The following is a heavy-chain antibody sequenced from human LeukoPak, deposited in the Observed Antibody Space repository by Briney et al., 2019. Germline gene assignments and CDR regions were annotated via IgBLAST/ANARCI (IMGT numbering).Heavy chain of an antibody. CDR3: ARSSGNYGGEAFDI. D-gene: IGHD1-26*01. J-gene: IGHJ3*02. Sequence: PSETLSLSCAVYGGSFSGYYWSWIRQPPGKGLEWIGEINHSGSANYNPSLKSRVTISVDTSKNQLSLKLSSVTAADTAVHYCARSSGNYGGEAFDIWGQGTVVTVSS. CDR1: GGSFSGYY. CDR2: INHSGSA. V-gene: IGHV4-34*01.